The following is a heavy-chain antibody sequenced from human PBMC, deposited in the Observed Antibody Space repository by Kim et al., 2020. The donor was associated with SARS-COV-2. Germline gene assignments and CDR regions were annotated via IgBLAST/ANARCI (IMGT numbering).Heavy chain of an antibody. Sequence: GGSLRLSCAASGFIFSRYGMHWVRQAPGKGLEWVAVIWYDGSEKNYADSVKGRFTISRDNSKNTLYLQMNSLRVEDTAVYYCAGAFGDYGLDYWGQGTLVTVPS. V-gene: IGHV3-33*01. CDR2: IWYDGSEK. CDR1: GFIFSRYG. D-gene: IGHD4-17*01. J-gene: IGHJ4*02. CDR3: AGAFGDYGLDY.